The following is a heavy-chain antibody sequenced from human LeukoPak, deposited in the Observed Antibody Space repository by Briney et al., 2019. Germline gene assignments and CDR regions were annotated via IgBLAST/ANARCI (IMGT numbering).Heavy chain of an antibody. CDR2: ISYDGSNK. CDR3: ASQGAYDSSGYSPDY. V-gene: IGHV3-30*03. D-gene: IGHD3-22*01. CDR1: GFTFSSYG. Sequence: PGRSLRLSCAASGFTFSSYGMHWVRQAPGKGLEWVAVISYDGSNKYYADSVKGRFTISRDNSKNTLYLPMNSLRAEDTAVYYCASQGAYDSSGYSPDYWGQGTLVTVSS. J-gene: IGHJ4*02.